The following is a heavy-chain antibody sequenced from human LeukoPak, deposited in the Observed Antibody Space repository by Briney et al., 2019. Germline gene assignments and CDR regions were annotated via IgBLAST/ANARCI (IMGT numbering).Heavy chain of an antibody. CDR3: ARAGYCSGGSCIRSFDP. Sequence: GGSLRLSCAASGFTFSSYSMNWVRQAPGEGLEWVSYVTSSGSTICYADSVTGRFTISRDNDNNSLSLQMNGLRAEDTAVYYCARAGYCSGGSCIRSFDPWGQGTLVTVYS. V-gene: IGHV3-48*01. J-gene: IGHJ5*02. CDR2: VTSSGSTI. D-gene: IGHD2-15*01. CDR1: GFTFSSYS.